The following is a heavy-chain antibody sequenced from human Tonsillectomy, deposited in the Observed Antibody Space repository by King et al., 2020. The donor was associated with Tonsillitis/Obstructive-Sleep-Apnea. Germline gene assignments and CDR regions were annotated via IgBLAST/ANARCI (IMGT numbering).Heavy chain of an antibody. Sequence: VQLQQWGAGLLKPSETLSLTCAVYGGSFSTYSWSWIRQPPGKGLEWIGEINHSGSTDYNPSLKSRITISVDTSKNQFSLKLSSVTAEDAAVYYCARVGGRSTYGWGAFNIWGQGTMVTVSS. D-gene: IGHD3-10*01. CDR1: GGSFSTYS. J-gene: IGHJ3*02. V-gene: IGHV4-34*01. CDR3: ARVGGRSTYGWGAFNI. CDR2: INHSGST.